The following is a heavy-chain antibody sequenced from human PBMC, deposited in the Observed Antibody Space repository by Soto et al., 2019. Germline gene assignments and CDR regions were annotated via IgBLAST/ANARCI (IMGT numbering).Heavy chain of an antibody. CDR1: GYTFTNYA. CDR3: ARDMGFGLSDY. J-gene: IGHJ4*02. D-gene: IGHD3-10*01. V-gene: IGHV1-3*01. Sequence: ASVKVSCKAPGYTFTNYAIDWVRQAPGQRLEWMGWINAGNGNTKYSQKFLGRVTITRDTSASTAYMELSSLRSEDTAVYYCARDMGFGLSDYWGQGTLVTVSS. CDR2: INAGNGNT.